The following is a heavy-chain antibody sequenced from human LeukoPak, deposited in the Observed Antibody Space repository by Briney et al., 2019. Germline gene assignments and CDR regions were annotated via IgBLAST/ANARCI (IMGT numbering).Heavy chain of an antibody. Sequence: ASVKVSCKASGYTFTSYGVSWVRQAPGQGLEGMGWISGSNGNTNYAQKLQGRVTMTTDTSTSTAYMELRSLRSDDTAVYYCARYPLSYSNNWHYYFDHWGQGTLLTVSS. D-gene: IGHD1-1*01. V-gene: IGHV1-18*01. CDR3: ARYPLSYSNNWHYYFDH. CDR2: ISGSNGNT. CDR1: GYTFTSYG. J-gene: IGHJ4*02.